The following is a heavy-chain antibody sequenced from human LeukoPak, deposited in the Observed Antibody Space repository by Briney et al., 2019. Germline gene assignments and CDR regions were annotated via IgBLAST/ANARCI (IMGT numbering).Heavy chain of an antibody. Sequence: GGSLRLSCAASGFTFNKSWMSWVRQAPGKGPEWVANIKEDGTQKYYVDSVRGRFTISRDNAENSLYLQMNSLRDEDTAVYYCARDRLLWLDYWGQGTLVTVSS. V-gene: IGHV3-7*01. CDR2: IKEDGTQK. CDR3: ARDRLLWLDY. D-gene: IGHD3-10*01. J-gene: IGHJ4*02. CDR1: GFTFNKSW.